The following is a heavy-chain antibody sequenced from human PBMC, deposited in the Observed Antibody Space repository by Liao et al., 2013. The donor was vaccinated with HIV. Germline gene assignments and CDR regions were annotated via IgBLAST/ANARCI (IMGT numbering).Heavy chain of an antibody. CDR2: IYPSGST. Sequence: QVQLQESGPGLVEPSQTLSLTCTVSGGSISSGSFYWSWIRQPAGKGLEWIGRIYPSGSTNYNPSLKSRVTMSVDTSKNQFSLKLSSVTAADTAVYYCARGTIFGPDYWGQGTLVTVSS. D-gene: IGHD3-3*01. J-gene: IGHJ4*02. V-gene: IGHV4-61*02. CDR1: GGSISSGSFY. CDR3: ARGTIFGPDY.